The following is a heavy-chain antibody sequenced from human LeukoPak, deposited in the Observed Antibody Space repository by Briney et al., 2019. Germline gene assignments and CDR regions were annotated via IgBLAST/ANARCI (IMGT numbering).Heavy chain of an antibody. Sequence: SETLSLTCTVSAGSINPYYWSWVRQTPGKGLEWIGDINLTGNTNYNPSLTDYNPSLKSRVTISVDSSNDELSLKVTSLTAADTGVYYCARVRHDPLEYGYYMDVWGKGTTVTVSS. CDR2: INLTGNT. J-gene: IGHJ6*03. V-gene: IGHV4-34*01. CDR3: ARVRHDPLEYGYYMDV. CDR1: AGSINPYY. D-gene: IGHD3-3*01.